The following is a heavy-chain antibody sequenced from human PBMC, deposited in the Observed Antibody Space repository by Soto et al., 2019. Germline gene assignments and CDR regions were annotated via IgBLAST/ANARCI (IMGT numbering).Heavy chain of an antibody. V-gene: IGHV3-9*01. D-gene: IGHD3-3*01. J-gene: IGHJ4*02. Sequence: QPGGSLRLSCVGTGLNFDDFAMHWVRQAPGKGLEWVSGITWNSRVLAYADSVKGRFTISRDNARNSLYLQMDSLRDEDTALYYCAKGRCDFWSPYYFDSWGQGTLVTVSS. CDR3: AKGRCDFWSPYYFDS. CDR1: GLNFDDFA. CDR2: ITWNSRVL.